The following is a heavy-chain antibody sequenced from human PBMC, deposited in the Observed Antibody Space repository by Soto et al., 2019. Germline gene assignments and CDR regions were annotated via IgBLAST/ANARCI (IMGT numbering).Heavy chain of an antibody. V-gene: IGHV3-15*01. J-gene: IGHJ4*02. D-gene: IGHD1-26*01. CDR1: GFTFSNAW. Sequence: GGSLRLSCAASGFTFSNAWMSWVRQAPGKGLEWVGRIKSKTDGGTTDYAAPVKGRFTISRDDSKNTLYLQMNSLKTEDTAVYYCTTDRLIVGATFDYWGQGTLVTVSS. CDR2: IKSKTDGGTT. CDR3: TTDRLIVGATFDY.